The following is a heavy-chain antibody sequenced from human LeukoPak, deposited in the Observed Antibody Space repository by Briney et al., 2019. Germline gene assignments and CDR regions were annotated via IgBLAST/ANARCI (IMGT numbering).Heavy chain of an antibody. CDR2: IYYSGST. V-gene: IGHV4-59*01. Sequence: SETLSLICTVSGCSISSYYWSWIRQPPGKGLEWIGYIYYSGSTNYNPSLKSRVTISVDTSKNQFSLKLSSVTAADTAVYYCARERSINYYDSSGYPSDAFDIWGQGTMVTVSS. CDR3: ARERSINYYDSSGYPSDAFDI. D-gene: IGHD3-22*01. CDR1: GCSISSYY. J-gene: IGHJ3*02.